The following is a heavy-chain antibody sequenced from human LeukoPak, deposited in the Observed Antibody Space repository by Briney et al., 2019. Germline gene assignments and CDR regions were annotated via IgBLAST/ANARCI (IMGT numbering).Heavy chain of an antibody. Sequence: GGSLRLSCAASGFTFSNYWMNWVRQAPGKGLEWVSAISGSGGSTYYADSVKGRFTISRDNSKNTLYLQMNSLRAEDTAVYYCARDPAAGTRLNWFDPWGQGTLVTVSS. V-gene: IGHV3-23*01. CDR2: ISGSGGST. J-gene: IGHJ5*02. D-gene: IGHD6-13*01. CDR1: GFTFSNYW. CDR3: ARDPAAGTRLNWFDP.